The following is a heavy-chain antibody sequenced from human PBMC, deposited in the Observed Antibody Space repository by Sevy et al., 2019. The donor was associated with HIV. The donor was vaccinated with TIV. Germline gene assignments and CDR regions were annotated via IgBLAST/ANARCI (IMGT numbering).Heavy chain of an antibody. D-gene: IGHD3-3*01. V-gene: IGHV3-30-3*01. CDR1: GFTFSSYA. J-gene: IGHJ6*02. CDR2: ISYDGSNK. Sequence: GGSLRLSCAASGFTFSSYAMHWVRQAPGKGLEWVAVISYDGSNKYYADSVKGRFTISRDNSKKTLYLQMNSLRAEDTAVYYCARHPPRFYTARYYYYGMDVWGQGTTVTVSS. CDR3: ARHPPRFYTARYYYYGMDV.